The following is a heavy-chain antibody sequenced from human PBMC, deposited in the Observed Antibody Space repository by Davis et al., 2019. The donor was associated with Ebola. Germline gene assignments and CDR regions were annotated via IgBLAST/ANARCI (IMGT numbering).Heavy chain of an antibody. CDR2: IYYSGST. Sequence: GSLRLSCTVSGGSISSYYWSWIRQPPGKGLEWIGYIYYSGSTNYSPSLKSRVTISVDTSKNQFSLKLSSVTAADTAVYYCARSITIFGFDPWGQGTLVTVSS. V-gene: IGHV4-59*01. D-gene: IGHD3-3*01. J-gene: IGHJ5*02. CDR3: ARSITIFGFDP. CDR1: GGSISSYY.